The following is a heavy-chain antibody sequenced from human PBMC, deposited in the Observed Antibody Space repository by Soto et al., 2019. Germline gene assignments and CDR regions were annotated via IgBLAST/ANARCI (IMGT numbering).Heavy chain of an antibody. J-gene: IGHJ4*02. CDR2: VWYDGTNE. D-gene: IGHD5-18*01. CDR1: GFTFSSYG. Sequence: QVQLVESGGGVVQPGRSLRLSCVVSGFTFSSYGMHWVRQAPGKGLEWVALVWYDGTNEYYSDSVKGRFTISRDNSEITLYLQMNSLRAEDTAVYYCARAPGTAMAYFDYWGQGTLVTVSS. V-gene: IGHV3-33*01. CDR3: ARAPGTAMAYFDY.